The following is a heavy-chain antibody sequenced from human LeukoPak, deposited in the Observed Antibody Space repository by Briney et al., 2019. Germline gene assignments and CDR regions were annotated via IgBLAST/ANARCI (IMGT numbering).Heavy chain of an antibody. Sequence: PGGSLRLSCAASGFTFTKYAMSWVRQAPGKGLEWVSAISGSGGSTYYADSVKGRFTISRDNSKNTLYLQMNSLRAEDTAVYYCAKPGDRSSWYRFDYWGQGTLVTVSS. CDR1: GFTFTKYA. J-gene: IGHJ4*02. D-gene: IGHD6-13*01. CDR3: AKPGDRSSWYRFDY. V-gene: IGHV3-23*01. CDR2: ISGSGGST.